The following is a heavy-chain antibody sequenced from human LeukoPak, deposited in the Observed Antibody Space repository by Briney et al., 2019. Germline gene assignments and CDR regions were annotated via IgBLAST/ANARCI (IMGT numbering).Heavy chain of an antibody. J-gene: IGHJ4*02. CDR1: GFTFSSYA. V-gene: IGHV3-23*01. CDR3: TKFDY. Sequence: PGGSLRLSCAASGFTFSSYAMSWVRQAPGKGLEWVSTVTGSDGSTFYANSVKGRFTISRDNSKNTVFLHMTSLRAEDTVVYYCTKFDYWGQGVLVTVSS. CDR2: VTGSDGST.